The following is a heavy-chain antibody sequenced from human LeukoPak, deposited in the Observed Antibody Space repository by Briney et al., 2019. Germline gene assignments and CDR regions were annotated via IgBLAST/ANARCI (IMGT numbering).Heavy chain of an antibody. CDR3: ARVPYYYDSSGYYLLDAFDI. CDR2: IYHSGST. Sequence: PSQTLSLTCAVSGGSISSGGYSWSWVRQPPGKGLEWIGYIYHSGSTYYNPSLKSRVTISVDRSKNQFSLKLSSVTAADTAVYYCARVPYYYDSSGYYLLDAFDIWGQGTMVTVSS. V-gene: IGHV4-30-2*01. J-gene: IGHJ3*02. CDR1: GGSISSGGYS. D-gene: IGHD3-22*01.